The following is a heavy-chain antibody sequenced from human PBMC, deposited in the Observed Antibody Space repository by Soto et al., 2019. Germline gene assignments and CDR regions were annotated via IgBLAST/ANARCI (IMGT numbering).Heavy chain of an antibody. Sequence: PGGSLRLSCAASGFTFSSYWMSWVRQAPGKGLEWVANIKQDGSEKYYVDSVKGRFTISRDNAKNSLYLQMNSLRAEDTAVYYCARGGHNWNYDGAFDIWGQGTMVTV. V-gene: IGHV3-7*03. D-gene: IGHD1-7*01. CDR1: GFTFSSYW. CDR3: ARGGHNWNYDGAFDI. J-gene: IGHJ3*02. CDR2: IKQDGSEK.